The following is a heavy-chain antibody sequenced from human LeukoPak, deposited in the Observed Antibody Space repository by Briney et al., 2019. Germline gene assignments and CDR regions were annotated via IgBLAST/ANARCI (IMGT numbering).Heavy chain of an antibody. V-gene: IGHV3-11*04. CDR1: GFTFSDYY. J-gene: IGHJ4*02. Sequence: GESLRLSCAASGFTFSDYYMSWIRQAPGKGLEWVSYISSSGSTIYYADSVEGRFTISRDNAKNSLYLQMNSLRAEDTAVYYCARDEFAAGGSFDYWGQGTLVTVSS. CDR2: ISSSGSTI. D-gene: IGHD2-15*01. CDR3: ARDEFAAGGSFDY.